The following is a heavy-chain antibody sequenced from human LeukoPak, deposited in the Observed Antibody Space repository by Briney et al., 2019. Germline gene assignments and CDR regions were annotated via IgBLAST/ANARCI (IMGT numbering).Heavy chain of an antibody. J-gene: IGHJ5*02. V-gene: IGHV1-3*01. CDR2: INSGNGDT. CDR3: ASLWFGGLAPFDP. Sequence: GASVKVSCKASGYIFSDYAMHWVRQAPGQSLEWMGWINSGNGDTIYSQKFQDRLTLSRNTSATTVYMELSSLRSEDTAVYYCASLWFGGLAPFDPWGQGTLVTVSS. CDR1: GYIFSDYA. D-gene: IGHD3-10*01.